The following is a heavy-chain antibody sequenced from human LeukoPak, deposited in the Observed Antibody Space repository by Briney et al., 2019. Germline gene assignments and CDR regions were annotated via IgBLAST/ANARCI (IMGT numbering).Heavy chain of an antibody. CDR2: IKQDGSEK. V-gene: IGHV3-7*01. CDR3: ARDNIYDSSGFDY. Sequence: GSLRLSCAASGFTFSSYAMSWVRQAPGKGLEWVANIKQDGSEKYYVDSVKGRFTISRDNAKNSLYLQMNSLRAEDTAVYYCARDNIYDSSGFDYWGQGTLVTVSS. D-gene: IGHD3-22*01. CDR1: GFTFSSYA. J-gene: IGHJ4*02.